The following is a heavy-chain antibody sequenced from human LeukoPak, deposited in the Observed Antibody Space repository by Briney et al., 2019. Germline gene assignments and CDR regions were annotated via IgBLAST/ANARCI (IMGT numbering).Heavy chain of an antibody. CDR2: INPNSGGT. D-gene: IGHD3-16*02. Sequence: ASVKVSCKASGYTFTDYYMHWVRQAPGQGLEWMGWINPNSGGTNYAQKFQGRVTMTRDTSITKAYMELSRVRSDDTAVYYCARLTEGDYVWGSYRKLAWFDPWGQGTLVTVSP. V-gene: IGHV1-2*02. CDR1: GYTFTDYY. J-gene: IGHJ5*02. CDR3: ARLTEGDYVWGSYRKLAWFDP.